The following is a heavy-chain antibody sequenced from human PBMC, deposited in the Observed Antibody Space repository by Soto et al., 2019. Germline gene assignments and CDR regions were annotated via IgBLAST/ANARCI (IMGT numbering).Heavy chain of an antibody. D-gene: IGHD5-12*01. Sequence: QVQLVQSGAEVKKPGSSVKVSCKGSGGTFSSYAISWVRQAPGQGLEWMGGIIPIFGTANYAQKFQGRVTITADESTSTAYMALSSLRSEDTAVYYCARLYSGYHLMDVWGQGTTVTVSS. CDR1: GGTFSSYA. V-gene: IGHV1-69*01. CDR3: ARLYSGYHLMDV. CDR2: IIPIFGTA. J-gene: IGHJ6*02.